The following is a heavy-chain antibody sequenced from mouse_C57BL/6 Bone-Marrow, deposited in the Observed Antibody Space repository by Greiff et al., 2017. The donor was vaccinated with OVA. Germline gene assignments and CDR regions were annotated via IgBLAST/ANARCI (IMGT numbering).Heavy chain of an antibody. CDR2: SRNKANDYTT. V-gene: IGHV7-1*01. CDR1: GFTFSDFY. CDR3: ARDDYYWYFDV. J-gene: IGHJ1*03. Sequence: EVKLMESGGGLVQSGRSLRLSYATSGFTFSDFYMEWVRQAPGKGLEWIAASRNKANDYTTEYSASVKGRFIVSRDTSQSILYLQMNALRAEDTAIYYCARDDYYWYFDVWGTGTTVTVSS.